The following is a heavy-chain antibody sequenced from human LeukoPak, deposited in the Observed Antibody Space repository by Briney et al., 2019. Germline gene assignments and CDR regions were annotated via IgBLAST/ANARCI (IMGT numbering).Heavy chain of an antibody. CDR1: GYTFTGYY. CDR3: ARDTRTYCGGDCYPDY. V-gene: IGHV1-2*02. D-gene: IGHD2-21*02. J-gene: IGHJ4*02. Sequence: ASVTVSCKASGYTFTGYYMHWVRQAPGQGLEWMGWINPNSGCTNYAQKFQGRVTMTRDTSISTAYMELSRLRSDDTAVYYCARDTRTYCGGDCYPDYWGQGTLVTVSS. CDR2: INPNSGCT.